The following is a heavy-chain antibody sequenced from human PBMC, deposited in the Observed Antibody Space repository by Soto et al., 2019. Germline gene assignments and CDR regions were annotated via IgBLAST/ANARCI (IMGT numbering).Heavy chain of an antibody. Sequence: ASVKVSCKASGYTFTSYAMHWVRQAPGQRLEWMGWINAGNGNTKYSQKFQGRVTITRDTSASTAYMELSSLRSEDTAVYYRAASGYCSGGSCYGWTAIWGQGTMVTVSS. CDR3: AASGYCSGGSCYGWTAI. D-gene: IGHD2-15*01. V-gene: IGHV1-3*01. J-gene: IGHJ3*02. CDR2: INAGNGNT. CDR1: GYTFTSYA.